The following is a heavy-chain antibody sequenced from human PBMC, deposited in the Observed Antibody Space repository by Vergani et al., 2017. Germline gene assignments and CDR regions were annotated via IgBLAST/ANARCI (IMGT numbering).Heavy chain of an antibody. CDR3: ARHSTVEWLVKLGWIDP. Sequence: QLQLQESGPGLVKPSATLSLTCSVSGASIRSSNYYWGWIRPPPGKGLEWIASIYYSESTYYNPSLKSRVTISVDTSKNQFSLKLSSVTAADTAVYFCARHSTVEWLVKLGWIDPWGQGILVTVSS. J-gene: IGHJ5*02. CDR2: IYYSEST. D-gene: IGHD6-19*01. CDR1: GASIRSSNYY. V-gene: IGHV4-39*01.